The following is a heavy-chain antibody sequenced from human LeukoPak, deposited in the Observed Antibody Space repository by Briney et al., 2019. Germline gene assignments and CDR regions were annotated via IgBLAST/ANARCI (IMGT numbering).Heavy chain of an antibody. CDR2: ISGGGSST. Sequence: GGSLRLSCAASGFTFSSHAMSWVRQAPGKGLEWVSAISGGGSSTYYADSVKGRFTISRDNAKNSLYLQMNSLRDEDTAVYYCARDWGSNLYYFDYWGQGTLVTVSS. V-gene: IGHV3-23*01. J-gene: IGHJ4*02. CDR3: ARDWGSNLYYFDY. D-gene: IGHD2-15*01. CDR1: GFTFSSHA.